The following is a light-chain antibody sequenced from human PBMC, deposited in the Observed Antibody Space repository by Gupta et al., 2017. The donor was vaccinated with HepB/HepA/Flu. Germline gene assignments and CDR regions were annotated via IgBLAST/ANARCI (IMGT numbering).Light chain of an antibody. V-gene: IGKV1-5*03. CDR2: KAS. Sequence: DIKMTQYPSTLSASVGDRVTITCRASQSISSWLAWYQQKPGKAPKLLIYKASSLESGVPSRFSGSGSGTEFTLTISSLQPEDFATYYCQQYNSYSQTFGQGTKVEIK. CDR1: QSISSW. CDR3: QQYNSYSQT. J-gene: IGKJ1*01.